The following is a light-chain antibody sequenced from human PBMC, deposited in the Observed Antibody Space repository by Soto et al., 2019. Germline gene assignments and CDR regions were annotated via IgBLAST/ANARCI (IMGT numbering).Light chain of an antibody. CDR2: AAS. Sequence: DIQMTQSPSSLSASVGDRVTITCRASESIARHLNWYQQKPGKAPKLLIYAASSLRNGVPPRFRGGGSGTDFTLTISNLQPEDFATYYCQQTYSTLSITFGQGTRLEIK. CDR1: ESIARH. J-gene: IGKJ5*01. CDR3: QQTYSTLSIT. V-gene: IGKV1-39*01.